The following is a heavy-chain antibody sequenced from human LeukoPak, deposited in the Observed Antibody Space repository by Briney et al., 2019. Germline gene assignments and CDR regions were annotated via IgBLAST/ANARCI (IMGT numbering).Heavy chain of an antibody. J-gene: IGHJ5*02. V-gene: IGHV1-58*02. CDR3: AADDLYCSGGSCYSSWFDP. CDR1: GFTFTSSA. D-gene: IGHD2-15*01. CDR2: ILVGSGIT. Sequence: SVKVSCKASGFTFTSSAMQWVRQARGQRLEWIGWILVGSGITNYAQKFQERVTITRDMSTSTAYMELSSLRSEDTAVYYCAADDLYCSGGSCYSSWFDPWGQGTLVTVSS.